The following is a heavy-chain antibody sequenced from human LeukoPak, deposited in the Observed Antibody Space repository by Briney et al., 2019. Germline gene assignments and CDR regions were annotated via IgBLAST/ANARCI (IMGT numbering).Heavy chain of an antibody. V-gene: IGHV3-33*01. CDR3: GRVRCSGGSCYPYYFYGMDV. CDR1: GFTFSSYG. D-gene: IGHD2-15*01. CDR2: IWYDGSNK. J-gene: IGHJ6*02. Sequence: GGSLRLSCAASGFTFSSYGMHWVRQAPGKGLEWVAVIWYDGSNKYYADSVKGRFTISRDNAKNSLCLQMNSLRAEDTAVYYCGRVRCSGGSCYPYYFYGMDVWGQGTTVTVSS.